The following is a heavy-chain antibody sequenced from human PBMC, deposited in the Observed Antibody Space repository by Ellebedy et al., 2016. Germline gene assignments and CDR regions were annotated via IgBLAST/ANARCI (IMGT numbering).Heavy chain of an antibody. D-gene: IGHD3-10*01. CDR2: ISWNSAAI. Sequence: GGSLRLXCAPPGFTFDDYALHWVRQVPGKGLEWVSGISWNSAAIGYGEAVKGRFTISRDSAKNYLYLQMNSLRVEDTALYFCAKGTMDYLHHWGQGTLVTVSS. CDR1: GFTFDDYA. CDR3: AKGTMDYLHH. J-gene: IGHJ4*02. V-gene: IGHV3-9*01.